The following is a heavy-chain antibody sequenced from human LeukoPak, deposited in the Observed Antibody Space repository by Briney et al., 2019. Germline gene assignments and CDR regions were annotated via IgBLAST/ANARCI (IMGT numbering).Heavy chain of an antibody. V-gene: IGHV1-69*13. CDR3: AAEASYSGKEGVAY. CDR2: IIPIFGTA. CDR1: GGTFSSYA. J-gene: IGHJ4*02. D-gene: IGHD1-26*01. Sequence: SVKVSCKASGGTFSSYAISWVRQAPGQGLEWMGGIIPIFGTANYAQKFQGRVTITADESTSTAYMELSSLRSEDTAVYYCAAEASYSGKEGVAYWGQGTLVTVSS.